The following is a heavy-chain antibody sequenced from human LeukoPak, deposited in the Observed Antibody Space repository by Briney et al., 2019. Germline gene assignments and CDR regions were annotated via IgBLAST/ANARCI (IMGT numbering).Heavy chain of an antibody. J-gene: IGHJ4*02. V-gene: IGHV4-38-2*01. Sequence: PSETLSLTCAVSGYSISSGYYWGWIRQPPGKGLDWIGSIYHSGSTYYNPSLKSRVTISVATYKNQFSLKLSSVTAADTAVYYCARGGVYYDSSGYYTWGQGTLVTVSS. D-gene: IGHD3-22*01. CDR3: ARGGVYYDSSGYYT. CDR2: IYHSGST. CDR1: GYSISSGYY.